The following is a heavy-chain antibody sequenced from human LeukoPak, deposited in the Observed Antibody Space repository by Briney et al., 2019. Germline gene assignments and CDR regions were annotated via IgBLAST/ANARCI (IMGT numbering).Heavy chain of an antibody. J-gene: IGHJ4*02. CDR1: GGSISSGGYY. CDR3: ATWAYSSSSASDY. CDR2: IYYSGST. V-gene: IGHV4-31*03. Sequence: HPSQTLSLTCTVSGGSISSGGYYWSWIRQHPGKGLEWIGYIYYSGSTYYNPSLKSRVTISVDTSKNQFSLKLSSVTAADTAVYYCATWAYSSSSASDYWGQGTLVTVSS. D-gene: IGHD6-6*01.